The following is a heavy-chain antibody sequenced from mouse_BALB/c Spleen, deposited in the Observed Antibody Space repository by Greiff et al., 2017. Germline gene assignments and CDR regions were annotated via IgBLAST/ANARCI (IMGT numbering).Heavy chain of an antibody. J-gene: IGHJ2*01. CDR2: ISNGGGST. CDR3: ARQYYGSSYFDD. V-gene: IGHV5-12-2*01. Sequence: EVHLVESGGGLVQPGGSLKLSCAASGFTFSSYTMSWVRQTPEKRLEWVAYISNGGGSTYYPDTVKGRFTISRDNAKNTLYLQMSSLKSEDTAMYYCARQYYGSSYFDDWGQGTTLTVSS. D-gene: IGHD1-1*01. CDR1: GFTFSSYT.